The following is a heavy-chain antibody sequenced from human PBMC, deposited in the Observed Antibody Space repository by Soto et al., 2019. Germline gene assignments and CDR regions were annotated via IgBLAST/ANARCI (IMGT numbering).Heavy chain of an antibody. V-gene: IGHV4-34*01. D-gene: IGHD3-16*02. CDR2: INHSGST. CDR1: GGSFRGYY. CDR3: ARTLGPQVTGYVDSDYRCTIDQ. Sequence: SETLSLTCAVYGGSFRGYYWSWIRQPPGKGLEWIGEINHSGSTNYNPSLKSRVTISIDTSKNQFFLRLTSVTAADTGVYFCARTLGPQVTGYVDSDYRCTIDQWGQGTLVT. J-gene: IGHJ4*02.